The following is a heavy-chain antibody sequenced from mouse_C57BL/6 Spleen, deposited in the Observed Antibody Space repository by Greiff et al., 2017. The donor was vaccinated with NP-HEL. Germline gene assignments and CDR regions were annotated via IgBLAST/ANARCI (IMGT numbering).Heavy chain of an antibody. V-gene: IGHV2-9-1*01. D-gene: IGHD2-5*01. Sequence: QVQLQQSGPGLVAPSQSLSITCTVSGFSLTSYAISWVRQPPGQGLEWLGVIWPGGGTNYNSALKTRLSISKDNSNSRVFLKMNSLQTDDTARYYCARSSLYYSNYVGYFDVWGTGTTVTVSS. J-gene: IGHJ1*03. CDR2: IWPGGGT. CDR1: GFSLTSYA. CDR3: ARSSLYYSNYVGYFDV.